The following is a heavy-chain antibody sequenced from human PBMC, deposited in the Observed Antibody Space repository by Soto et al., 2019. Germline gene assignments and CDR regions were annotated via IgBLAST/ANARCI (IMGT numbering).Heavy chain of an antibody. CDR3: ARPKGSYSSCYYYFDY. J-gene: IGHJ4*02. CDR2: IIPLFGTA. CDR1: GGTFSTYA. D-gene: IGHD6-19*01. Sequence: QVQLVQSGAEVKQPGSSVKVSCKTSGGTFSTYAIYWVRQAPGQGLEWMGAIIPLFGTADYAQKFQGRVTITADESTSTAYLELSSLRSEDTAVYYSARPKGSYSSCYYYFDYWGQGTLVTVSS. V-gene: IGHV1-69*01.